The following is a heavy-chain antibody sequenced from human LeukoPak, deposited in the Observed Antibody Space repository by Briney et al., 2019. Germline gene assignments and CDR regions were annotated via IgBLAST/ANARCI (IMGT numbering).Heavy chain of an antibody. Sequence: PGRSLRLSCAASGFTFSSYAMHWVRQAPGKGLEWVAVISYDGSNKYYADSVKGRFTISRDNSKNTLYLQMNSLRAEDTAVYYCARGAGDYGYFDYWGQGTLVTVSS. J-gene: IGHJ4*02. D-gene: IGHD4-17*01. CDR2: ISYDGSNK. CDR3: ARGAGDYGYFDY. CDR1: GFTFSSYA. V-gene: IGHV3-30*04.